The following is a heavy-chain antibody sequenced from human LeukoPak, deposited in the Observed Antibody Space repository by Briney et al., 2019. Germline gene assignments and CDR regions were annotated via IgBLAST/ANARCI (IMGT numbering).Heavy chain of an antibody. D-gene: IGHD2-2*01. CDR1: GYTFTSYA. Sequence: ASVKVSCKASGYTFTSYAMTWVRQAPGQGLEWMGWINTNTGNPTYAQGFTGRFVFSLDTSVSTAYLQISSLKAEDTAVYYCARVVCSSTSCYSWWFDPWGQGTPVTVSS. CDR2: INTNTGNP. CDR3: ARVVCSSTSCYSWWFDP. V-gene: IGHV7-4-1*02. J-gene: IGHJ5*02.